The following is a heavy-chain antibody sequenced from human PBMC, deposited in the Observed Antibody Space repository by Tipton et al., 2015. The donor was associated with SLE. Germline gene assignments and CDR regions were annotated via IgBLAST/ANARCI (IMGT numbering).Heavy chain of an antibody. Sequence: TLSLTCTASGGSISSSSYYWGWIRQPPGKGLEWIGSIYYSGSTYYNPSLKSRVTISVDTSKNQFSLKLSSVTAADTAVYYCARGSWNFRYFDYWGQGTLVTVSS. J-gene: IGHJ4*02. V-gene: IGHV4-39*07. CDR1: GGSISSSSYY. D-gene: IGHD1-7*01. CDR3: ARGSWNFRYFDY. CDR2: IYYSGST.